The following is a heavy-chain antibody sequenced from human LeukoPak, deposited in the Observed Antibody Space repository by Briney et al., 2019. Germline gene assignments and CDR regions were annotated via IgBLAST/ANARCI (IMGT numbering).Heavy chain of an antibody. J-gene: IGHJ4*02. V-gene: IGHV5-51*01. Sequence: HGASLQISCESAGSIFASYWIGWVRQLPGKGLEWMGIIYPSDSDTRYSPPFQGQVTFSVDQSTNPAFLQWSTLRASDSAIYYCARQKYCSGASCFVVTDPFEYWGQGTHVIVSA. CDR2: IYPSDSDT. CDR3: ARQKYCSGASCFVVTDPFEY. D-gene: IGHD2-15*01. CDR1: GSIFASYW.